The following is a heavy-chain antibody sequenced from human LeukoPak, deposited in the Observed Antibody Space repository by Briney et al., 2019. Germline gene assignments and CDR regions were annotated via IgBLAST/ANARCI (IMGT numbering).Heavy chain of an antibody. CDR2: INHSGST. V-gene: IGHV4-34*01. CDR3: AKMKRFGNPAMAGLFDY. J-gene: IGHJ4*02. Sequence: PSETLSLTCAVSGGSFSGYCWSWIRQPPGKGLEWIGEINHSGSTNYNPSLKSRVTISVDTSKNQFSLKLSSVTAADTAVYYCAKMKRFGNPAMAGLFDYWGQGTLVTVSS. D-gene: IGHD5-18*01. CDR1: GGSFSGYC.